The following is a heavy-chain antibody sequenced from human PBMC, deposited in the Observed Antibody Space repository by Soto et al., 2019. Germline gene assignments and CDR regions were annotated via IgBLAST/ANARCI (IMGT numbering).Heavy chain of an antibody. D-gene: IGHD2-8*01. V-gene: IGHV3-9*01. J-gene: IGHJ6*03. CDR1: GFTFDDYA. CDR2: ISWNSGSI. Sequence: EVQLVESGGGLVQPGRSLRLSCAASGFTFDDYAMHWVRQAPGKGLEWVSGISWNSGSIGYADSVKGRFTISRDNAKNSLYLQMNSLRAEDTALYYCAKDMGCTNGVCYYMDVWGKGTTVTVSS. CDR3: AKDMGCTNGVCYYMDV.